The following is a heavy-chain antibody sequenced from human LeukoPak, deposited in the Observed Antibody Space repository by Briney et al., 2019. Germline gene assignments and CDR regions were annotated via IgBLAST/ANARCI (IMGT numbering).Heavy chain of an antibody. J-gene: IGHJ6*03. D-gene: IGHD2-2*01. Sequence: ASVKVSCKASGYTFTSYYMHWVRQAPGQGLEWMGIINPSGGSTSYAQKFQGRVTMTRDTSTSTVYLELSSLRSEDTAVYYCARDPAIKKDLVVVPPAQDPLEYYYYMDVWGKGTTVAVSS. V-gene: IGHV1-46*01. CDR1: GYTFTSYY. CDR3: ARDPAIKKDLVVVPPAQDPLEYYYYMDV. CDR2: INPSGGST.